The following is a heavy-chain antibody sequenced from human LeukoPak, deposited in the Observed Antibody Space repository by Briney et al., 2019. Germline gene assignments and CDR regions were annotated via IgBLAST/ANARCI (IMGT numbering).Heavy chain of an antibody. CDR2: ISYDGSNK. CDR1: GFTFSSYA. J-gene: IGHJ4*02. D-gene: IGHD3-22*01. Sequence: GGSLTLSCAASGFTFSSYAMHWVRQAPGKGLEWVAVISYDGSNKYYAASVKGRFTISRDFSKNTVFLHMNSLRAEDTAMYYCARGDDSGYYDYFDYWGQEALVTVSS. V-gene: IGHV3-30*14. CDR3: ARGDDSGYYDYFDY.